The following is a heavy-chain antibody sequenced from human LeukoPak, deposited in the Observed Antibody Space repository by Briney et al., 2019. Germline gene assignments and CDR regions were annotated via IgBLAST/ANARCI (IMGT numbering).Heavy chain of an antibody. J-gene: IGHJ6*03. CDR1: GFTFSSYS. V-gene: IGHV3-48*01. D-gene: IGHD6-13*01. CDR2: ISRSSSTI. CDR3: ARDPYSTSWLTPYYYYYYYMDV. Sequence: GGSLRLSCAASGFTFSSYSRNWVRQGRGKRLEWVSYISRSSSTIYYADSVKGRFTISRDNAKNSLCLQMNSLRAEDTAMYYCARDPYSTSWLTPYYYYYYYMDVWGKGTTVTVSS.